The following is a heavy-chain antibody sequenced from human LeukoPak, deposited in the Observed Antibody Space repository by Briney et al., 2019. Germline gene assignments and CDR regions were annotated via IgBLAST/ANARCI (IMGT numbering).Heavy chain of an antibody. V-gene: IGHV4-34*01. CDR1: GGSFSGYY. Sequence: NPSETLSLTCAVYGGSFSGYYWSWIRQPPGKGLEWIGEINHSGSTNYNPSLKSRVTISVDTSKNQFSLKLSSVTAADTAVYYCARSPPHYDFWSGYGMDVWGQGTTVTVSS. D-gene: IGHD3-3*01. CDR2: INHSGST. CDR3: ARSPPHYDFWSGYGMDV. J-gene: IGHJ6*02.